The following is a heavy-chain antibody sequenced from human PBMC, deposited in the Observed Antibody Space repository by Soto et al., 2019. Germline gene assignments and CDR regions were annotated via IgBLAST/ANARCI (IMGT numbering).Heavy chain of an antibody. D-gene: IGHD3-16*01. CDR1: GFTFSSYW. J-gene: IGHJ4*02. CDR2: INSDGSST. Sequence: EVQLVESGGGLVQPGGSLRLSCAASGFTFSSYWLHWVRQAPGEGLVWVSRINSDGSSTRYADSVKGRFTISRDNAKNTLYLQMNNLRAEGTALYYCGTSISVGGGGWGQGTLVTVSS. CDR3: GTSISVGGGG. V-gene: IGHV3-74*01.